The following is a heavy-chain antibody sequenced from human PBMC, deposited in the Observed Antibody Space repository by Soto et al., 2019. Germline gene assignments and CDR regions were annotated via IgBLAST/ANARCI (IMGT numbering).Heavy chain of an antibody. CDR2: ISAYNGNT. D-gene: IGHD3-3*01. Sequence: ASVKVSCKASGYTFTSYGISWVRQAPGQGLEWVGWISAYNGNTNYAQKLQGGVTMTTDTSTSTAYMELRSLRSDDTAVYYCARAYYDFWSGYLDAFDIWGQGTMVTVSS. CDR3: ARAYYDFWSGYLDAFDI. V-gene: IGHV1-18*01. J-gene: IGHJ3*02. CDR1: GYTFTSYG.